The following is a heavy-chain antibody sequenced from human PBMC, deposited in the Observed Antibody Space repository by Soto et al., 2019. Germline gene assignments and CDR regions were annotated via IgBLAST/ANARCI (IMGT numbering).Heavy chain of an antibody. Sequence: PSETLSLTCTVSGGSISSGGYYWSWIRQHPGKGLEWIGYIYSSGSTNYNPSLESRVTISVDTSKNQLSLKLTSATPADTAVYYCARVYGSSRKGAFDYWGQGILVTVSS. V-gene: IGHV4-61*08. CDR3: ARVYGSSRKGAFDY. D-gene: IGHD6-13*01. CDR1: GGSISSGGYY. J-gene: IGHJ4*02. CDR2: IYSSGST.